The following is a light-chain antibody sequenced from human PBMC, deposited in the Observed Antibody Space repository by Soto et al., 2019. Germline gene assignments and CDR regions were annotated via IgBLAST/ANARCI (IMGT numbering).Light chain of an antibody. CDR2: GAS. CDR1: QGVTPAY. CDR3: QQYGGSPLFT. J-gene: IGKJ3*01. V-gene: IGKV3-20*01. Sequence: EIVLTQSPGTLSLSPGDRATLSCRASQGVTPAYLAWYQHKPGQAPRLLIYGASHRATGIPDRFSGSGSGTDFTLTITRLEPEDFAVYSGQQYGGSPLFTFGPGTRVDFK.